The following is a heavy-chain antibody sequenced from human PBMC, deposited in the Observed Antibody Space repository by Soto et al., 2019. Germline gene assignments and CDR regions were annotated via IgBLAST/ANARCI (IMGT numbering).Heavy chain of an antibody. J-gene: IGHJ4*02. CDR2: INGGNGNT. V-gene: IGHV1-3*01. D-gene: IGHD2-2*02. CDR1: GYTFTSYA. Sequence: QVQLVQSGAEVKKPGASVKVSCKASGYTFTSYAMHWVRQAPGQRLEWMGWINGGNGNTKYSQKFQGRLTITRDTSASTAYMELSSLRSEDTAVYYCASSFTVPAAIAYWGQGTLVTVSS. CDR3: ASSFTVPAAIAY.